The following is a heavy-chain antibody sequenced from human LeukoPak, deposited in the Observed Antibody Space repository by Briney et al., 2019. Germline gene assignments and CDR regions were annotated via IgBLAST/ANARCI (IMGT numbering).Heavy chain of an antibody. V-gene: IGHV6-1*01. J-gene: IGHJ4*02. D-gene: IGHD6-19*01. CDR2: TYYRSKWYN. Sequence: SQTLSLTFAISGDSVSSNSAAWNWIRQSPSRGLEWLGRTYYRSKWYNDYAVSMRSLVSINPDTSKNQFSLQLNSVTPEDTAVYYCARGYSSGIDYWGQGTLVTVSS. CDR3: ARGYSSGIDY. CDR1: GDSVSSNSAA.